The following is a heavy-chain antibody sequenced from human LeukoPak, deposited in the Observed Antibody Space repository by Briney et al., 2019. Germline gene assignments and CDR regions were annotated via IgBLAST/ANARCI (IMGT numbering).Heavy chain of an antibody. CDR1: GFTFSSYG. Sequence: GGSLRLSCAASGFTFSSYGMHWVRQAPGKGLEWVSAISGSGGSTYYADSVKGRFTISRDNSKNTLYLQMNSLRAEDTAVYYCAKGCSSTSCYTEEDAFDIWGQGTMVTVSS. V-gene: IGHV3-23*01. CDR3: AKGCSSTSCYTEEDAFDI. D-gene: IGHD2-2*02. CDR2: ISGSGGST. J-gene: IGHJ3*02.